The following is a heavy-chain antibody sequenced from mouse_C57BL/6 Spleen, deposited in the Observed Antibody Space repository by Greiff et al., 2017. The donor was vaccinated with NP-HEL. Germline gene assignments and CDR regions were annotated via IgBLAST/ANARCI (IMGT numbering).Heavy chain of an antibody. D-gene: IGHD2-1*01. CDR1: GYAFSSYW. CDR3: ARGGYGNSYYYAMDY. CDR2: IYPGDGDT. Sequence: VKLQESGAELVKPGASVKISCKASGYAFSSYWMNWVKQRPGKGLEWIGQIYPGDGDTNYNGKFKGKATLTADKSSSTAYMQLSSLTSEDSAVYFCARGGYGNSYYYAMDYWGQGTSVTVSS. V-gene: IGHV1-80*01. J-gene: IGHJ4*01.